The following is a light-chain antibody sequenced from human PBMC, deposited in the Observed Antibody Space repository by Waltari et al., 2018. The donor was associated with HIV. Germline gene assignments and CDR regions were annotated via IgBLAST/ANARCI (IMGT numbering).Light chain of an antibody. CDR2: EGI. CDR1: SSDVGSYNL. CDR3: CSYAGSYV. J-gene: IGLJ1*01. Sequence: QSALTQPASVSGSPGQSITISCTGSSSDVGSYNLVSWYQQHPGKAPKLIIYEGINRPSGVSNRFSGSKSGNTASLTISGLQAEDEADYYCCSYAGSYVFGTGTKVTVL. V-gene: IGLV2-23*01.